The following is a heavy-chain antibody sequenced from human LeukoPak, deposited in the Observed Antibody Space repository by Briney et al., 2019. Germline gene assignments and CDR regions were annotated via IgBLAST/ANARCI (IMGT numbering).Heavy chain of an antibody. CDR2: IGIIGSPI. J-gene: IGHJ5*02. CDR3: ARRTSWPPPPFGQNWFDP. Sequence: GGSLRLSCAASGFTFSDYYMSWIRQAPGKGLEWISYIGIIGSPIYYADSVKGRFTISRDNAKNSLYLQMHSLRAEDTAVYYCARRTSWPPPPFGQNWFDPWGQGTLVTVSS. D-gene: IGHD2-2*01. CDR1: GFTFSDYY. V-gene: IGHV3-11*04.